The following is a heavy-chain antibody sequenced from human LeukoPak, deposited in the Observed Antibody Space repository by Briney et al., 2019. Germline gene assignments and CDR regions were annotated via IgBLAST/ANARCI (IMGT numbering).Heavy chain of an antibody. V-gene: IGHV1-69*13. Sequence: ASVKVSCKASGGTFSSYAISWVRQAPGQGLEWMGGIIPIFGTANYAQKFQGRVTITADESTSTAYMELSSLRSEDTAVYYCAREQYGDYAFDYWGQGTLVTVSS. CDR1: GGTFSSYA. CDR2: IIPIFGTA. CDR3: AREQYGDYAFDY. D-gene: IGHD4-17*01. J-gene: IGHJ4*02.